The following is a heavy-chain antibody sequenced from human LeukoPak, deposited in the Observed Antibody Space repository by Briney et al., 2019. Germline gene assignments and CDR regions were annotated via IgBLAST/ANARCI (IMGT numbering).Heavy chain of an antibody. Sequence: SETLSLTCTVSGGAVSIRNYYWGWIRQPPGEGLEWFGGIYYVGTTYYSPSLRSRVTISIVTSRNQFSLKLSSVTAADTAVYHCARIAVASGEDYFDYWGQGTLVTVSS. CDR2: IYYVGTT. CDR3: ARIAVASGEDYFDY. D-gene: IGHD6-19*01. J-gene: IGHJ4*02. CDR1: GGAVSIRNYY. V-gene: IGHV4-39*01.